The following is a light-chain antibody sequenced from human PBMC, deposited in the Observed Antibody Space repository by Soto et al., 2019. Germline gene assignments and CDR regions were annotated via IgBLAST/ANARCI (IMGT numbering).Light chain of an antibody. J-gene: IGKJ1*01. CDR3: QQYNNWPLT. Sequence: EIVMTQSPATLSVSPGERATLSCRASQSVSSNLAWYQQKPGQAPRLLIHGASTRATGIPVRFSGSGSATEFTLTISSLQSEDFAVYYCQQYNNWPLTFGQGTKVDI. CDR1: QSVSSN. V-gene: IGKV3-15*01. CDR2: GAS.